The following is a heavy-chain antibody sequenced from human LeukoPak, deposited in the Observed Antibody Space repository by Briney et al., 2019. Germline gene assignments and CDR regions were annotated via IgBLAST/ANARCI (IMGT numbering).Heavy chain of an antibody. J-gene: IGHJ6*02. CDR2: INPSGGST. V-gene: IGHV1-46*01. Sequence: EASVKVSCKASGYTFTSYYMHWVRQAPGQGLEWMGIINPSGGSTSYAQKLQGRVTMTTDTSTSTAYMELRSLRSDDTAVYYCARDPNVKDIAVAGTDYYYGMDVWGQGTTVTVSS. D-gene: IGHD6-19*01. CDR3: ARDPNVKDIAVAGTDYYYGMDV. CDR1: GYTFTSYY.